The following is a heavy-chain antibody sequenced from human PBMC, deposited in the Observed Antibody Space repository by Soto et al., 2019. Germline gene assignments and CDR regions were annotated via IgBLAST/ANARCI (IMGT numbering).Heavy chain of an antibody. CDR1: GFTFSNYA. D-gene: IGHD5-12*01. Sequence: EVQLLESGGGLVQPGGSLRLSCAASGFTFSNYAMNWVRQAPGKGLEWVSTISSSSGSTYYAVSVEGRFTISRDNSKNFLYLQMNSLRGDDTAVYYCAKVGSERYSGQHSDYWGQGTLVTISS. V-gene: IGHV3-23*01. CDR2: ISSSSGST. CDR3: AKVGSERYSGQHSDY. J-gene: IGHJ4*02.